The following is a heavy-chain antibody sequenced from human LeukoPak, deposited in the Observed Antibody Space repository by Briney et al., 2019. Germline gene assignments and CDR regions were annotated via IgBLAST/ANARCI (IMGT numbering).Heavy chain of an antibody. Sequence: ASVTVSCKASGYIFTTYFIHWVRQAPGQGLEWMGWINPNNGDTNYVQKFQGRVTMTRDTSISTAYMELSRLRSDDTAVYYCARVGIQLWLPSAYYYYGMDVWGQGTTVTVSS. D-gene: IGHD5-18*01. V-gene: IGHV1-2*02. CDR3: ARVGIQLWLPSAYYYYGMDV. J-gene: IGHJ6*02. CDR1: GYIFTTYF. CDR2: INPNNGDT.